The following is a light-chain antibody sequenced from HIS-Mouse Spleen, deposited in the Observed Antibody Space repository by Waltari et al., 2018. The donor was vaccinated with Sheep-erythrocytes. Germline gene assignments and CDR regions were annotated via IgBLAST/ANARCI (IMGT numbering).Light chain of an antibody. CDR2: EGS. CDR1: SSAVGVYNL. J-gene: IGLJ3*02. CDR3: CSYAGSSTPWV. Sequence: QSALTQPASVSGSPGQSITIPCTGTSSAVGVYNLVSSYHHHPGKAPELIIYEGSKRPSGVSNLFSGSKSGNTASLTISGLQAEDEADYYCCSYAGSSTPWVFGGGTKLTVL. V-gene: IGLV2-23*01.